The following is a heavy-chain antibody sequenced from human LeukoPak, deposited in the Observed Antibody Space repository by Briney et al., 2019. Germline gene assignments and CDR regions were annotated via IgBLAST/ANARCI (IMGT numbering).Heavy chain of an antibody. J-gene: IGHJ4*02. Sequence: GASVKVSCKASGYTFTGYGINWVRQAPGQGLEWMGRISAYSDNTNYAQKLQGRVTMTTDTSTNTAYMELRSLRSDDTAMYYCARGALYYGSSSLDYWGQGTLVTVSS. V-gene: IGHV1-18*01. CDR3: ARGALYYGSSSLDY. CDR1: GYTFTGYG. D-gene: IGHD2-2*01. CDR2: ISAYSDNT.